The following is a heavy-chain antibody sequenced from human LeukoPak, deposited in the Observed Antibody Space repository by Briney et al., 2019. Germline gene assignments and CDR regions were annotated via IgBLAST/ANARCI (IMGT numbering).Heavy chain of an antibody. CDR3: AKGLDIVVVVATLDY. V-gene: IGHV3-23*01. CDR1: GFTFSSYA. J-gene: IGHJ4*02. CDR2: ISGSGVST. Sequence: RGSLRLSCAASGFTFSSYAMSWVRQAPGKGLEWVSGISGSGVSTYYADSEKGRFTISRDNSKNNLYLQMNSLRAEDTAVYYCAKGLDIVVVVATLDYWGQGTLVTVSS. D-gene: IGHD2-15*01.